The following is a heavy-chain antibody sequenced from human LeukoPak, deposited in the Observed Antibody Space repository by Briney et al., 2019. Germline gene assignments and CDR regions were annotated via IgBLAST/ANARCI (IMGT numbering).Heavy chain of an antibody. CDR3: ARDRGRSTVTTLFDY. J-gene: IGHJ4*02. Sequence: GGSLRLSCAASGFTFSSYWMSWVRQAPGMGLEWVANIKQDGSEKYYVDSVKGRFTLSRDNANSSLYLQMNSLRAEDTAVYYCARDRGRSTVTTLFDYWGQGTLVTVSS. CDR1: GFTFSSYW. CDR2: IKQDGSEK. D-gene: IGHD4-17*01. V-gene: IGHV3-7*01.